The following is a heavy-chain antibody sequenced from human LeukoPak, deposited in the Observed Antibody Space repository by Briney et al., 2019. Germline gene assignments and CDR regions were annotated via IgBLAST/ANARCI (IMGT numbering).Heavy chain of an antibody. D-gene: IGHD3-9*01. CDR2: IIPKFGSA. J-gene: IGHJ1*01. CDR1: GGTFCIDS. CDR3: ARDNFATSGVKYFPH. V-gene: IGHV1-69*05. Sequence: ASATVSSKTSGGTFCIDSVSCVSDSSGRRLEWMWGIIPKFGSANYAQRFQGRVTITTDEATTTVYMELSSLRSDDTAVYYCARDNFATSGVKYFPHWGQGTLVTVSS.